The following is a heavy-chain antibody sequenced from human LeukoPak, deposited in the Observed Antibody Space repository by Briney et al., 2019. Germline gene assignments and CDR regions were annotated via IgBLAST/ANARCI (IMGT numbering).Heavy chain of an antibody. J-gene: IGHJ6*02. V-gene: IGHV1-2*02. CDR1: GYIFNDYY. D-gene: IGHD5-12*01. CDR3: ARGGGLDV. Sequence: GASVKVSCKASGYIFNDYYMHWVRQAPAQGLELMGCINPTNGVSNIPQTFQGRVTLTRDTSISTAYMEVSRLSSDDTAVYYCARGGGLDVWGQGTTVTVSS. CDR2: INPTNGVS.